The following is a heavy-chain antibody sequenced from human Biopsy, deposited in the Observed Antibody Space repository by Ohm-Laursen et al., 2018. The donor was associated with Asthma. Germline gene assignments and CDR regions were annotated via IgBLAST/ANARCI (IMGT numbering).Heavy chain of an antibody. CDR1: GGMFGNYA. V-gene: IGHV1-69*06. CDR2: ISPIFGSS. D-gene: IGHD3-3*02. Sequence: GASVKVSCKASGGMFGNYAISWVRQAPGLGLEWKGGISPIFGSSNYAQRFQGRVTITADIFTRTVYMELSGLRFDDTAIYYCARPSPNRDILHYYYHMDVWGQGTTVTVSS. CDR3: ARPSPNRDILHYYYHMDV. J-gene: IGHJ6*02.